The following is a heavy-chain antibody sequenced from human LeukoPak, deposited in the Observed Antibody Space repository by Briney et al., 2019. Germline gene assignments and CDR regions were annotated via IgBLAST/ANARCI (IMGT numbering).Heavy chain of an antibody. CDR1: GDSISDRKYY. J-gene: IGHJ4*02. CDR3: ARLPHTSSVFDY. CDR2: IYSTGST. V-gene: IGHV4-61*02. Sequence: SETLSLTCSVSGDSISDRKYYWGWIRQPAGKGLEWIGRIYSTGSTNYNPSLKGRVTMSLDTSKSQFSLKLTSVTAADTAVYYCARLPHTSSVFDYWGQGTLVTVSS. D-gene: IGHD2-2*01.